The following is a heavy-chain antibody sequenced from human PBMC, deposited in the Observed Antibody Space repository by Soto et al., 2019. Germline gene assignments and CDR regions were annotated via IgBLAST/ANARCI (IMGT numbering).Heavy chain of an antibody. CDR1: GFPFSSYA. J-gene: IGHJ4*02. CDR3: ARDLSH. CDR2: INGASTTT. Sequence: DVQLVGSGGGLVQPGGSLRLSCVASGFPFSSYAMHWVRQAPGKGLEWIAYINGASTTTFYADSVKGRFTVSRDNAKNSGSLQMSSLRHEDTAFYYCARDLSHWGQGMLVTVYS. V-gene: IGHV3-48*02.